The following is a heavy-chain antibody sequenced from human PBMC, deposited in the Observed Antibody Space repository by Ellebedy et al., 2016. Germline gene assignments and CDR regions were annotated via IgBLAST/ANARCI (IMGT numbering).Heavy chain of an antibody. Sequence: SETLSLTCAVYGGSFSGYYWNWIRQPPGKALEWIGYIYYTGSTNYNPSLKSRVTISVDTSKNQFSLKLSSVTAADTAVYYCARSVTTVIWFDPWGQGTLVTVSS. V-gene: IGHV4-59*01. D-gene: IGHD4-17*01. J-gene: IGHJ5*02. CDR3: ARSVTTVIWFDP. CDR2: IYYTGST. CDR1: GGSFSGYY.